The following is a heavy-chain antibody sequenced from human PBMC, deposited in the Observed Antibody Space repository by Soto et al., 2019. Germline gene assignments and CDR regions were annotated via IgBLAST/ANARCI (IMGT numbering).Heavy chain of an antibody. CDR2: IYYSGST. Sequence: QLQLRESGPGLVKPSETLSLTCTVSGGSISSSSYYWGWIRQPPGKGLEWIGSIYYSGSTYYNPSLKSRVTISVDTSKNQFSLKLSSVTAADTAVYYCARLTVAGTVGAYYYYYYGMDVWGQGTTVTVSS. J-gene: IGHJ6*02. CDR1: GGSISSSSYY. D-gene: IGHD6-19*01. V-gene: IGHV4-39*01. CDR3: ARLTVAGTVGAYYYYYYGMDV.